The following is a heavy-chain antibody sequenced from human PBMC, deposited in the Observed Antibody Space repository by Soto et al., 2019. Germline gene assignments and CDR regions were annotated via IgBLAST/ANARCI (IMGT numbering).Heavy chain of an antibody. Sequence: PGGSLRLSCPASGFTFSSCGMHWVRQAPGKGLEWMAIISYDGSDKYYADSVKGRFTISRDNSKNTLYLQMNSLRAEDTAVYYCARVHRLVVVITTDYFDYWGQGTLVTVSS. V-gene: IGHV3-30*03. CDR3: ARVHRLVVVITTDYFDY. J-gene: IGHJ4*02. CDR1: GFTFSSCG. CDR2: ISYDGSDK. D-gene: IGHD3-22*01.